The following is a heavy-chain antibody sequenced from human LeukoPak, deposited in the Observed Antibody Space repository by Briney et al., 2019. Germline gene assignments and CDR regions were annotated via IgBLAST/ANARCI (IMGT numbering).Heavy chain of an antibody. CDR1: GFTFSSYN. D-gene: IGHD3-3*01. V-gene: IGHV3-21*01. Sequence: GGSLRLSCAASGFTFSSYNMNWVRQAPGKGLEWVSSISSSSSYIYYADSVKGRFTISRDNAKNSLYLQMNSLRAEDTAVYHCARAFGDFWSGYYPSYYNYYMDVWGKGTTVTVSS. CDR2: ISSSSSYI. J-gene: IGHJ6*03. CDR3: ARAFGDFWSGYYPSYYNYYMDV.